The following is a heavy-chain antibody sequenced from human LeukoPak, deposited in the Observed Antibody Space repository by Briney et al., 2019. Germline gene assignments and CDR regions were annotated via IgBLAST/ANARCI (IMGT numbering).Heavy chain of an antibody. D-gene: IGHD4-17*01. CDR2: IKSKTDGGTI. Sequence: GGSLRLSCAASGFTFSYAWMSWVRQAPGKGLEWVGRIKSKTDGGTIDYAAPVKGRFTISRDDSKNTLYLQMNSLRAEDTAVYHCAKGDYDDSIGAHFDYWGQGTLVTVSS. J-gene: IGHJ4*02. CDR3: AKGDYDDSIGAHFDY. V-gene: IGHV3-15*01. CDR1: GFTFSYAW.